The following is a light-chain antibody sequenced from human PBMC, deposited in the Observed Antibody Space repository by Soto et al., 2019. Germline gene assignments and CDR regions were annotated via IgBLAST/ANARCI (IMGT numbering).Light chain of an antibody. CDR1: QGISSY. Sequence: DIQLTQSPSFLSASVGDRVTITCRASQGISSYLAWYQQKPGKAPKLLIYAASTLKSGVPSTFSGSGSGTEFTLTISSLQPEDFSTYYCQQLNSYPPFFGGGTKVEIK. CDR3: QQLNSYPPF. V-gene: IGKV1-9*01. CDR2: AAS. J-gene: IGKJ4*01.